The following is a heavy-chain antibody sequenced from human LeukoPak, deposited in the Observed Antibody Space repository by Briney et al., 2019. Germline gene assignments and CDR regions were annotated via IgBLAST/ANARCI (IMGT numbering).Heavy chain of an antibody. Sequence: PGGALRLSCAASGFTFSYYYMSWIRQAPGKGLEWVSYISSSGSTIYYADSVKGRFTISRDNAKNSLYLQMNSLRAEDTAVYYCARDNSWELLLDYWGQGTLVTVSS. J-gene: IGHJ4*02. CDR1: GFTFSYYY. CDR2: ISSSGSTI. D-gene: IGHD1-26*01. V-gene: IGHV3-11*01. CDR3: ARDNSWELLLDY.